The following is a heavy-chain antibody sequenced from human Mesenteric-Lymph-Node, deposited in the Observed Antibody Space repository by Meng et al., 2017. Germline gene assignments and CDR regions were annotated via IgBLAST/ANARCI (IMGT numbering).Heavy chain of an antibody. V-gene: IGHV3-73*01. CDR3: TSWHPRIDAFDI. Sequence: GGSLRLSCAASGFTFNRYWMTWVRQASGKGLEWVGRIRSKANSYATAYAASVKGRFTISRDDSKNTAYLQMNSLKTEDTAVYYCTSWHPRIDAFDIWGQGTMVTVSS. CDR2: IRSKANSYAT. J-gene: IGHJ3*02. CDR1: GFTFNRYW.